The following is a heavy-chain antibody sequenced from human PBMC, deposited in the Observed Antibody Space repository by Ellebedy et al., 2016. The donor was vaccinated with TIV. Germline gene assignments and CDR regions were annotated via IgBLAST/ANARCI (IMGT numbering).Heavy chain of an antibody. CDR2: IIPIFGTA. D-gene: IGHD1-26*01. V-gene: IGHV1-69*13. CDR1: GGTFSSYA. Sequence: AASVKVSCKASGGTFSSYAISWVRQAPGQGLEWMGGIIPIFGTANYAQKFQGRVTITADESTSTAYMELSSLRSEDTAVYYCARDPGLGATQEGWFDPWGQGTLVTVSS. J-gene: IGHJ5*02. CDR3: ARDPGLGATQEGWFDP.